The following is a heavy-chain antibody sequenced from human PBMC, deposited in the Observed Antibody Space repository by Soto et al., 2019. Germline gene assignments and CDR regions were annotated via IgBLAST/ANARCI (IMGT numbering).Heavy chain of an antibody. J-gene: IGHJ4*02. D-gene: IGHD3-22*01. V-gene: IGHV4-4*07. CDR1: CGSISSYY. Sequence: PSETLSLTCTVSCGSISSYYWSWIRQPAGKGLEWIGRIYTSGSTNYNPSLKSRVTMSVDTSKNQFSLKLSSVTAADTAVYYCARVSDSSGYYLYFDYWGQGTLVTVSS. CDR2: IYTSGST. CDR3: ARVSDSSGYYLYFDY.